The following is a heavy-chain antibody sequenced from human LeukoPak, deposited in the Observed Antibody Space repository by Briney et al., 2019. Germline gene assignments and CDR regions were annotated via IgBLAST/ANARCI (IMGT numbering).Heavy chain of an antibody. D-gene: IGHD5-12*01. V-gene: IGHV3-11*01. CDR1: GGSFSGYY. CDR2: ISSSGSTI. Sequence: PSETLSLTCAVYGGSFSGYYWSWIRQAPGKGLEWVSYISSSGSTIYYADSVKGRFTISRDNAKNSLYLQMNSLRAEDTAVYYCARGDIVATDFDYWGQGTLVTVSS. J-gene: IGHJ4*02. CDR3: ARGDIVATDFDY.